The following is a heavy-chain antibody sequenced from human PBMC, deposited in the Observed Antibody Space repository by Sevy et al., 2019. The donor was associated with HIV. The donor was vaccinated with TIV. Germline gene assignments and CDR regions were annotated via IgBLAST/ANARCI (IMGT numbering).Heavy chain of an antibody. CDR3: AREAHTVTTPLLGWYFDL. CDR2: INAGNGNT. Sequence: ASVKVSCKASGYTFTSYAMHWVRQAPGQRLEWMGWINAGNGNTKYSQKFQGRVTITRDTSASTAYMELSSLRSEDTAVYYCAREAHTVTTPLLGWYFDLWGRGTLVTVSS. CDR1: GYTFTSYA. J-gene: IGHJ2*01. D-gene: IGHD4-17*01. V-gene: IGHV1-3*01.